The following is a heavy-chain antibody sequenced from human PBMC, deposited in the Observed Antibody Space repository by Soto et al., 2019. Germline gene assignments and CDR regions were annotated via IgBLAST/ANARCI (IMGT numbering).Heavy chain of an antibody. CDR2: ISWDGGST. V-gene: IGHV3-43D*04. CDR3: AKAASSGYYYYSLNWYFDL. J-gene: IGHJ2*01. CDR1: GFTFDDYA. Sequence: PAESLRLSCAASGFTFDDYAMHWVRQAPGKGLQWVSLISWDGGSTYYADSVKGRFTISRDNSKNSLYLQMNSLRAEDTALYYCAKAASSGYYYYSLNWYFDLWGRGTLVTVSS. D-gene: IGHD3-22*01.